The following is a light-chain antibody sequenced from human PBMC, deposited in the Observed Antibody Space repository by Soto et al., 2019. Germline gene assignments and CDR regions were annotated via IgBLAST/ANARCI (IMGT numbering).Light chain of an antibody. V-gene: IGLV2-8*01. CDR3: TSYSGNSNNLL. Sequence: QSALTQSPSASGSPGQSVTISCTGTSSDVGGYNYVSWYQQHPGKVPKLLIYEVSKRPSGVPDRFSGSKSGNTASLTVSGLQAEDEADFYCTSYSGNSNNLLSGGGTKLTVL. J-gene: IGLJ3*02. CDR1: SSDVGGYNY. CDR2: EVS.